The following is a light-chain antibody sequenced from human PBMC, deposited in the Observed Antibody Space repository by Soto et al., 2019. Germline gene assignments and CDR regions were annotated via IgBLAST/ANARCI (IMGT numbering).Light chain of an antibody. V-gene: IGKV1-5*03. Sequence: DIQMTQSPSTLSASVGDRVTITCRASQSISGWLAWYQQKPGKAPKLLIYKASSLKSGVPSRFSGSGSGAEFTLTISSLQPDDFATYYCQQYNSYWTFGQGTKVDIK. CDR1: QSISGW. J-gene: IGKJ1*01. CDR2: KAS. CDR3: QQYNSYWT.